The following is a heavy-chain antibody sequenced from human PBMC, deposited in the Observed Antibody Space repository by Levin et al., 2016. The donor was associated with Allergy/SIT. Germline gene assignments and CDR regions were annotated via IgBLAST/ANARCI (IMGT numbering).Heavy chain of an antibody. D-gene: IGHD3-3*01. V-gene: IGHV3-48*01. Sequence: VRQAPGKGLEWVSYISSSSSTIYYADSVKGRFTISRDNAKNSLYLQMNSLRAEDTAVYYCAREESAAANFGDYYYYGMDVWGQGTTVTVSS. J-gene: IGHJ6*02. CDR3: AREESAAANFGDYYYYGMDV. CDR2: ISSSSSTI.